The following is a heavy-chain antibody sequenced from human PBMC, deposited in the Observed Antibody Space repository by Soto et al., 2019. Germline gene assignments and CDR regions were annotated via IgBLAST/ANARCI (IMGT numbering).Heavy chain of an antibody. CDR2: IFYSGST. Sequence: SETLSLTCTASGGSISSTSYYWGWIRQPPGKGLEWIGSIFYSGSTYYNPSLKSRVTISVDTSRNQFSLKLSSVTAADTAVYYCATYSSSPNWFDPWGQGTLVTVSS. V-gene: IGHV4-39*01. D-gene: IGHD6-6*01. CDR3: ATYSSSPNWFDP. J-gene: IGHJ5*02. CDR1: GGSISSTSYY.